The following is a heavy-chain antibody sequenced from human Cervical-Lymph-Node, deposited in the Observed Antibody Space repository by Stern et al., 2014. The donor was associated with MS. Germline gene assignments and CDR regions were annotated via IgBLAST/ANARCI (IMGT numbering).Heavy chain of an antibody. D-gene: IGHD6-6*01. Sequence: VQLGQSGAEVKKPRDSLKISCKGSGYTFSKNWIAWVRQMPGKGLEWMGIIYPGDSDPRSSPSFGGRVTMSPAKPINPPSLQWNSLKAPDPPIYYGARPPPRRSSNDPNFGLDVWGQGTTVTVSS. CDR2: IYPGDSDP. J-gene: IGHJ6*02. CDR1: GYTFSKNW. CDR3: ARPPPRRSSNDPNFGLDV. V-gene: IGHV5-51*04.